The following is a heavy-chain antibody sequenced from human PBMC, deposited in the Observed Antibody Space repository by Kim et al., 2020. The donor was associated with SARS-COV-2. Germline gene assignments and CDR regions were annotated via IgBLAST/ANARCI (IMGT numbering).Heavy chain of an antibody. CDR3: SRPLYGSGSYYDRYYYYGMDV. V-gene: IGHV1-69*04. CDR2: IIPILGIA. CDR1: GGTFSSYA. Sequence: SVKVSCKASGGTFSSYAISWVRQAPGQGLEGMGRIIPILGIANYAQKFQGRVTITADKSTSTAYMELSSLRSEDTAVYYCSRPLYGSGSYYDRYYYYGMDVWGQGTTVTASS. J-gene: IGHJ6*02. D-gene: IGHD3-10*01.